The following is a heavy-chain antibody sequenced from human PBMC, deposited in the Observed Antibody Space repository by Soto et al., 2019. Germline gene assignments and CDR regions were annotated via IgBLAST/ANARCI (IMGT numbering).Heavy chain of an antibody. Sequence: SDTLSLTCAVYGESFSGNYWSWIRQPPGKGLEWIGELNHRGSTNYNPSLKSRVTISLATSKNQLSLTLSSVTAADTAVYYCAREGDWLLYSRAFDIWGQWTMVTVSS. CDR3: AREGDWLLYSRAFDI. CDR1: GESFSGNY. J-gene: IGHJ3*02. CDR2: LNHRGST. D-gene: IGHD3-9*01. V-gene: IGHV4-34*01.